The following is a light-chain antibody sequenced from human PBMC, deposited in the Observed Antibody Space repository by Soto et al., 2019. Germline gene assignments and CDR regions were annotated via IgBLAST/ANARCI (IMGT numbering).Light chain of an antibody. J-gene: IGLJ3*02. V-gene: IGLV2-8*01. CDR3: SSYAGSNNFVL. CDR2: EVN. Sequence: QSALTQPPSASGSPGQSVTISCTGTSSDVGGYDYVSWYQHHPGKAPKLMLSEVNKRPSGVPDRFSGSKSGTTASLTVSGLQAEDAADYCCSSYAGSNNFVLFGGGTQLTVL. CDR1: SSDVGGYDY.